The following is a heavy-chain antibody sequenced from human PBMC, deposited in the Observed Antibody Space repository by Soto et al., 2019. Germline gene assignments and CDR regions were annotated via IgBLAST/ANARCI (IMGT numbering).Heavy chain of an antibody. V-gene: IGHV4-39*07. Sequence: SVTLPLTCTVSGGSFSSISYYWGWIRQPPGKGLEWIGTIYYSGSTYYNPSLKSRVTISGDTAKNQLSLRGEDTAVYYCAKDRITIFGVVIAYLFDPWGQGTLVTVSS. CDR1: GGSFSSISYY. D-gene: IGHD3-3*01. J-gene: IGHJ5*02. CDR3: AKDRITIFGVVIAYLFDP. CDR2: IYYSGST.